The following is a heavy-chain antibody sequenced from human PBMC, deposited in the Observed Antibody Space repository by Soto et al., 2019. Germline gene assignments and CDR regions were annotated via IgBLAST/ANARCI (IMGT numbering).Heavy chain of an antibody. Sequence: GASVKVSCKASGGTFSSYAISWVRQAPGQGLEWMGGIIPIFGTANYAQKFQGRVTITADESTSTAYMELSSLRSEDTAVYYCARDRRYYYDSSGYTNWFDPWGQGTLVTVSS. J-gene: IGHJ5*02. V-gene: IGHV1-69*13. CDR3: ARDRRYYYDSSGYTNWFDP. CDR1: GGTFSSYA. D-gene: IGHD3-22*01. CDR2: IIPIFGTA.